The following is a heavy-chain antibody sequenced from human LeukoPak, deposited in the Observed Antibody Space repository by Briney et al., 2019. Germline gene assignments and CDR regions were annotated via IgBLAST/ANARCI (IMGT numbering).Heavy chain of an antibody. V-gene: IGHV4-30-4*01. CDR2: IYYSVST. D-gene: IGHD2-15*01. Sequence: SETLSLTCTVSGGSTSSGDYCWSWLRQPPGKGLGWIGYIYYSVSTYYNPSVKSRVTISVDTCKNQFSLKLSSVTAADTAVYYCARQVGAYYYYYYGMDVWGQGTTDTVSS. CDR3: ARQVGAYYYYYYGMDV. J-gene: IGHJ6*02. CDR1: GGSTSSGDYC.